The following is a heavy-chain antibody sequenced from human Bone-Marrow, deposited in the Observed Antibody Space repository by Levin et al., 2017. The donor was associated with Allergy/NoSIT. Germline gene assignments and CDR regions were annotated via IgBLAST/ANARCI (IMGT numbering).Heavy chain of an antibody. CDR3: ARFVVVPATYYYLDV. CDR1: GYTFISFG. Sequence: GESLKISCKASGYTFISFGVAWVRQAPGQGLEWMGWISAHNGNTNYARKFQGRVTMTTDKPTSTAYMELRSLRSDDTAVYYCARFVVVPATYYYLDVWGKGTTVTVSS. J-gene: IGHJ6*03. D-gene: IGHD2-2*01. V-gene: IGHV1-18*01. CDR2: ISAHNGNT.